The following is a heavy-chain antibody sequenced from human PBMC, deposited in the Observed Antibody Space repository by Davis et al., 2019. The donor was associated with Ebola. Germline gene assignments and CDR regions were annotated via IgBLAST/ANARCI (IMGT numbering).Heavy chain of an antibody. J-gene: IGHJ4*02. Sequence: GSLKISCAASGFTFGPYALTSVPLPQGHGREYIAPIIRSGGSTYYAASVKGRFTISRDNSKNTLYLQMNSLRAEDTAVYYCAISKGSSWPDYFDYWGQGTLFTVSS. CDR2: IIRSGGST. D-gene: IGHD6-13*01. CDR1: GFTFGPYA. CDR3: AISKGSSWPDYFDY. V-gene: IGHV3-23*01.